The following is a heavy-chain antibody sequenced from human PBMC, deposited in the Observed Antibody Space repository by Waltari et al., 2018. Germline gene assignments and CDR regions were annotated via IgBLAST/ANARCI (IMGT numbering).Heavy chain of an antibody. V-gene: IGHV4-59*11. CDR3: ARGLTDWYFDL. CDR2: IYYSGST. CDR1: GGSISSHY. Sequence: QVQLQESGPGLVKPSETLSLTCTVSGGSISSHYWSWIRQPPGKGLEWIGYIYYSGSTNYNPSLKSRVTISVDTSKNQFSLKLSSVTAADTAVYYCARGLTDWYFDLWGRGT. J-gene: IGHJ2*01.